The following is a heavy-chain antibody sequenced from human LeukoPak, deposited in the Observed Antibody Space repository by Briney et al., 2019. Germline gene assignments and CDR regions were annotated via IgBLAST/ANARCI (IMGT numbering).Heavy chain of an antibody. CDR2: IYSGGST. CDR1: GFTVSSNH. Sequence: SGGSLRLSCAASGFTVSSNHMSWVRQAPGKGLERVSAIYSGGSTYYADSVKGRFTISRDNSKNTLYLQMNSLRAEDTAVYYCARLTQYYFDTSGHSGYFDYWGQGTLVTVSS. V-gene: IGHV3-53*01. D-gene: IGHD3-22*01. CDR3: ARLTQYYFDTSGHSGYFDY. J-gene: IGHJ4*02.